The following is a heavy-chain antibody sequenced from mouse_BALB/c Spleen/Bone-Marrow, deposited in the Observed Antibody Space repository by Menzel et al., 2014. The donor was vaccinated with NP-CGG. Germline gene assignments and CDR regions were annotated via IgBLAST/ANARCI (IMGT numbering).Heavy chain of an antibody. J-gene: IGHJ4*01. CDR1: GSTFTYYI. CDR2: FNPHNSDI. V-gene: IGHV1-14*01. CDR3: ARRKYGNYEGAMDF. D-gene: IGHD2-1*01. Sequence: VQLQQPGPERVKPGASVKTSCKASGSTFTYYIIHWAKQKPGQGLEWIGYFNPHNSDIIYYEMFKGKATLTSDRSSSTDYMELSSLTSEDSAVYYCARRKYGNYEGAMDFWGQGTSVIVSS.